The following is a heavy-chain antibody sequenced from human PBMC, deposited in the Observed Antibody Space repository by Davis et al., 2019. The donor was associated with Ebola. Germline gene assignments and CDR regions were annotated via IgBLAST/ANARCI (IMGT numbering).Heavy chain of an antibody. Sequence: GESLKIPCAASGFTFSSYSMNCLRQAPGKGLAWVSYISSSSSTIYYADSVKGRFTISRDNAKNSLYLQMNRLRDEDTAVYYCARSWLSPYYYYGMDFWGKGTTVTVSS. CDR3: ARSWLSPYYYYGMDF. CDR2: ISSSSSTI. V-gene: IGHV3-48*02. D-gene: IGHD3-9*01. J-gene: IGHJ6*04. CDR1: GFTFSSYS.